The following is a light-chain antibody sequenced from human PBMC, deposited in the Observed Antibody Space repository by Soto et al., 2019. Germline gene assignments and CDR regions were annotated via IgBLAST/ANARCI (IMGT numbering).Light chain of an antibody. CDR1: SSDVGGYNY. CDR3: NSYTTTSTPYV. Sequence: QSVLTQPASVSGSPGQSITISCTGTSSDVGGYNYVSWYQQLPGKAPKLMIYEVSNRPSGVSIRFSGSKSGNTSSLTISGLRAEDEADYYCNSYTTTSTPYVFGTGTKVTGL. J-gene: IGLJ1*01. CDR2: EVS. V-gene: IGLV2-14*01.